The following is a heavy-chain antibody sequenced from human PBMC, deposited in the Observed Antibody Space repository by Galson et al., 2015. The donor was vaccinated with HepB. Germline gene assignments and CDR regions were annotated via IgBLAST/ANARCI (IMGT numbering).Heavy chain of an antibody. J-gene: IGHJ4*02. V-gene: IGHV3-53*01. CDR1: GFTVSSNY. CDR2: IYSGGST. Sequence: SLRLSCAASGFTVSSNYMSWVRQAPGKGLEWVSVIYSGGSTYYADSVKGRFTISRDNSKNTLYLQMNSLRAEDTAVYYCAREVAYDFWSGQFDYWGQGTLVTVSS. D-gene: IGHD3-3*01. CDR3: AREVAYDFWSGQFDY.